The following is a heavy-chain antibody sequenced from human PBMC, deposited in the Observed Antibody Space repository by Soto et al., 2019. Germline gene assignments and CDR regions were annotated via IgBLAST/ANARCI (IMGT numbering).Heavy chain of an antibody. J-gene: IGHJ3*02. CDR2: ISYDGSNK. CDR3: TTVTYYYDTASAFDI. V-gene: IGHV3-30*03. Sequence: GGSLRLSCAASGFTFSSYGMHWVRQAPGKGLEWVAVISYDGSNKYYADSVKGRFTISRDNSKNTLYLQMNSLKTEDTAVYYCTTVTYYYDTASAFDIWGQGPMVTVSS. CDR1: GFTFSSYG. D-gene: IGHD3-22*01.